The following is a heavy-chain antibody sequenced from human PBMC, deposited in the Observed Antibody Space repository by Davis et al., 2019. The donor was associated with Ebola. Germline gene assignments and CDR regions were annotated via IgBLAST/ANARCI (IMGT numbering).Heavy chain of an antibody. CDR2: IYSGGST. CDR1: GFTVSSNY. V-gene: IGHV3-53*01. CDR3: AREGWIAAGGLNY. D-gene: IGHD6-13*01. Sequence: PGGSLRLSCAASGFTVSSNYMSWVRQAPGKGLEWVSVIYSGGSTYYADSVKGRFTISRDNSKNTLYLQMNSLRAEDTAVYYCAREGWIAAGGLNYWGQGTLVTVSS. J-gene: IGHJ4*02.